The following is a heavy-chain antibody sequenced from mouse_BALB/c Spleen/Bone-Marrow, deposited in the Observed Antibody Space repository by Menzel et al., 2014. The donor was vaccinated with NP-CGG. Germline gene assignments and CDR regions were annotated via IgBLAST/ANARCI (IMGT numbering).Heavy chain of an antibody. Sequence: EVKVVESGAELVRSGASVKLSCTASGFNIKDYYMHWVKQRPEQGLEWIGWIDPENGDTEYAPKSQGKATMTADASSNTAYLQLSSLTSEDTAVYYCNEGYGNYGYWGQGTTLTVSS. CDR3: NEGYGNYGY. J-gene: IGHJ2*01. CDR1: GFNIKDYY. CDR2: IDPENGDT. D-gene: IGHD2-10*02. V-gene: IGHV14-4*02.